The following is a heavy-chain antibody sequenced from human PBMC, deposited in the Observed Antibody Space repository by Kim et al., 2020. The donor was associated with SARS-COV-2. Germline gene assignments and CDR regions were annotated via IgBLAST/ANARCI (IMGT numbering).Heavy chain of an antibody. J-gene: IGHJ4*02. D-gene: IGHD6-19*01. Sequence: ASVKVSCKASGYTFTSYGISWVRQAPGQGLEWMGWISAYNGNTNYAQKLQGRVTMTTDTSTSTAYMELRSLRSDDTAVYYCARDRLDLAYISGWSPPLDYWGQGTLVTVSS. CDR3: ARDRLDLAYISGWSPPLDY. CDR2: ISAYNGNT. CDR1: GYTFTSYG. V-gene: IGHV1-18*01.